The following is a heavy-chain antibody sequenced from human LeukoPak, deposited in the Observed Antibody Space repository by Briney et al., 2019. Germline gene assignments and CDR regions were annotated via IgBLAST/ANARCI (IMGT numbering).Heavy chain of an antibody. CDR2: IHYSGNT. Sequence: SETLSLTCTVSGGSINNYHWSWIRQSPEKGLEWIGAIHYSGNTKDNPSLKSRVTISVDTSKSQFALKLISVTAADTAVYYCTRSVRNGHIDYWGQGTLVTVSS. J-gene: IGHJ4*02. CDR3: TRSVRNGHIDY. CDR1: GGSINNYH. D-gene: IGHD2-21*01. V-gene: IGHV4-59*01.